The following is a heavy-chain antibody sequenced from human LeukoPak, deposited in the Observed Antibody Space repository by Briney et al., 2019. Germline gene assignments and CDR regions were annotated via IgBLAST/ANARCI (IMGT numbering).Heavy chain of an antibody. CDR1: GYTFTSYY. Sequence: GASVKASCKASGYTFTSYYIHWVRQAPGQGLEWMGWINPNSGGTNTAQKFQGRVTMTRDTSLNTAYMELSRLRSDDTAVYYCARVNNYYDSSGYLYYFDNWGQGTLVTVSS. J-gene: IGHJ4*02. CDR3: ARVNNYYDSSGYLYYFDN. CDR2: INPNSGGT. D-gene: IGHD3-22*01. V-gene: IGHV1-2*02.